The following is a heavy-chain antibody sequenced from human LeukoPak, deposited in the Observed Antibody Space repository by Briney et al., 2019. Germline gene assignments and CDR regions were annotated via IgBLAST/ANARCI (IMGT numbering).Heavy chain of an antibody. CDR3: AGSVASSEHMPHHY. D-gene: IGHD6-6*01. J-gene: IGHJ4*02. CDR1: GYTFTGYY. V-gene: IGHV1-2*02. Sequence: EASVKVSCKASGYTFTGYYIHWVRQAPGQGLEWMGWINPNRGGTNYAQNFQGRVTMTSDTSITTVYMELSGLTSDDTSVFYCAGSVASSEHMPHHYWGQGTLVTVSS. CDR2: INPNRGGT.